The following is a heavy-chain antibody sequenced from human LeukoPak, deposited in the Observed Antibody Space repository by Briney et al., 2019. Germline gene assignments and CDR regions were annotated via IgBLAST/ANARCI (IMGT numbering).Heavy chain of an antibody. V-gene: IGHV3-74*01. CDR2: INNDGSGR. D-gene: IGHD5-24*01. Sequence: GGSLRLSCAASGFIFSRSWMHWVRQTPGKGLVWVSRINNDGSGRTYADSVKGRFTISRDNAKNTLYLQMNSLRAEDTAVYHCTREGYTSFDYWGQGTLVTVSS. CDR3: TREGYTSFDY. J-gene: IGHJ4*02. CDR1: GFIFSRSW.